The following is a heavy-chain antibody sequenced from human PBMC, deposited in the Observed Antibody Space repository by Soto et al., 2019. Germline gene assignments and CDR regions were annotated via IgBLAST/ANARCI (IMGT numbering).Heavy chain of an antibody. CDR2: IYYSGGT. J-gene: IGHJ6*04. Sequence: TLSLTCTVSAGSISSYSWSWIRQPPGKGLEWIGYIYYSGGTNCNPSLESRVTRSLDTPKSQWSLKLTSVPAADPAGYSGAGALFPPTGTVRDYYSVMDVWGKGTTVTVS. V-gene: IGHV4-59*01. CDR1: AGSISSYS. D-gene: IGHD4-17*01. CDR3: AGALFPPTGTVRDYYSVMDV.